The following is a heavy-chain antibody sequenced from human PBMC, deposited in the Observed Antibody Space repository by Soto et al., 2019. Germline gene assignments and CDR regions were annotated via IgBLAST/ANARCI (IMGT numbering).Heavy chain of an antibody. J-gene: IGHJ4*02. D-gene: IGHD3-22*01. CDR1: GGSFSGYY. V-gene: IGHV4-34*01. Sequence: SETLSLTCAVYGGSFSGYYWSWIRQPPGKGLEWIGEINHSGSTNYNPSLKSRVTISVDTSKNQFSLKLSSVTAADTAVYYCARGRLYYYDSSGYLPKYFAYWGQGTLVTVSS. CDR2: INHSGST. CDR3: ARGRLYYYDSSGYLPKYFAY.